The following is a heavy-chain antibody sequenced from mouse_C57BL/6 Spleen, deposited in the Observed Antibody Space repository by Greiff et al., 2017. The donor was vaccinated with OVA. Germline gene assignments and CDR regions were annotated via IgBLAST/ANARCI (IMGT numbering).Heavy chain of an antibody. Sequence: QVQLQQPGAELVKPGASVKMSCKASGYTFTSYWITWVKQRPGQGLEWIGDIYPGSGSTNYNEKFKSKATLTVDTSSSTAYMQLSSLTSEDSAVYYCARGRIWYYGSSYAYAMGYWGQGTSVTVSS. V-gene: IGHV1-55*01. J-gene: IGHJ4*01. CDR2: IYPGSGST. D-gene: IGHD1-1*01. CDR3: ARGRIWYYGSSYAYAMGY. CDR1: GYTFTSYW.